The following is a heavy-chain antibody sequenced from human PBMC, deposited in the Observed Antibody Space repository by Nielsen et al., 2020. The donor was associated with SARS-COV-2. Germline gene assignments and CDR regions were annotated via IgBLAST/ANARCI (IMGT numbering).Heavy chain of an antibody. J-gene: IGHJ5*02. V-gene: IGHV1-18*01. D-gene: IGHD1-1*01. Sequence: ASVKVSCKASGYTFTSYGISWVRQAPGQGLEWMGWISAYNGSTNYAQKLQGRVTMTTDTSTSTAYMELRSLRSDDTAVYYCARDGWNDLEFQFDPWGQGTLVTVSS. CDR2: ISAYNGST. CDR3: ARDGWNDLEFQFDP. CDR1: GYTFTSYG.